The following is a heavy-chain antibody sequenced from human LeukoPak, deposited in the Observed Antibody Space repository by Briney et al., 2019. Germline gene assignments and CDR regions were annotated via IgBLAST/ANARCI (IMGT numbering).Heavy chain of an antibody. CDR3: ARHQRVTIFGVVIQPLGY. Sequence: SETLSLTCTVSGGSISSYYWSWIRQPPGKGLEWIGYIYYSGSTNYNPSLKSRVTISVDTSKNQFSLKLSSVTAADTAVYYCARHQRVTIFGVVIQPLGYWGQGTLVTVSS. CDR2: IYYSGST. J-gene: IGHJ4*02. D-gene: IGHD3-3*01. CDR1: GGSISSYY. V-gene: IGHV4-59*08.